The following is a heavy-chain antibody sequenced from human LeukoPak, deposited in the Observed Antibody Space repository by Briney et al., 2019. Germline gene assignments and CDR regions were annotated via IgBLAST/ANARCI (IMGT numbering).Heavy chain of an antibody. CDR1: GYTFTGYY. J-gene: IGHJ6*03. Sequence: GASVKVSCKASGYTFTGYYMHWVRQAPGQGLEWMGWINPNSGVTNYVQTFHGRAAMTSDTSISTAYMELSRLRSDDTAVYYCARDGEYYYSYYYMDFWGKRSTVTICS. CDR2: INPNSGVT. CDR3: ARDGEYYYSYYYMDF. D-gene: IGHD7-27*01. V-gene: IGHV1-2*02.